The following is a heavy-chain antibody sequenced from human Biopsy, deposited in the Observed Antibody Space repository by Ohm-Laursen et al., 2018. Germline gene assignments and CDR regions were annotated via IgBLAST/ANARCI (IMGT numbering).Heavy chain of an antibody. V-gene: IGHV4-39*02. Sequence: GTLSLTCTVSGGSISNNNYYWGWIRQPPGKGLEWIGSIFYRGSTHYKPSLKSRVHISVDTSKNHFSLKQNSGTAADTAVYYCARDYDTSGYYYVSWGQGTLVTVSS. CDR1: GGSISNNNYY. J-gene: IGHJ5*02. CDR3: ARDYDTSGYYYVS. D-gene: IGHD3-22*01. CDR2: IFYRGST.